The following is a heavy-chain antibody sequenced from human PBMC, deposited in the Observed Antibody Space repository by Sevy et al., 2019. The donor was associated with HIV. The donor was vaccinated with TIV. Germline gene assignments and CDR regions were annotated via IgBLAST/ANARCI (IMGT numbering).Heavy chain of an antibody. CDR2: ITPFFGSA. J-gene: IGHJ3*02. D-gene: IGHD3-16*01. V-gene: IGHV1-69*01. Sequence: ASVKFSCKASGGTFDTYSISWVRQAPGQGPEWMGGITPFFGSANYAQKFQGRLTITADQSPSTAYLELSNLRSEDTAVYYCARDRDITFGGGDAFDIWGQGTMVTVSS. CDR3: ARDRDITFGGGDAFDI. CDR1: GGTFDTYS.